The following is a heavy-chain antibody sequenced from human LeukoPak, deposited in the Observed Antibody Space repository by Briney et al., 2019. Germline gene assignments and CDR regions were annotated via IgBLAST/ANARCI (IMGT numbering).Heavy chain of an antibody. CDR3: ARGKDYGDSPFDY. D-gene: IGHD4-17*01. J-gene: IGHJ4*02. CDR2: ISSSSSTT. V-gene: IGHV3-48*02. CDR1: GFTFSSYS. Sequence: GGSLRLSCAASGFTFSSYSMNWVRQAPGKGLEWVSYISSSSSTTYYADSVKGRFTISRDNAKNSLYLQMNSLRDEDTAVYYCARGKDYGDSPFDYWGQGTLVTVSS.